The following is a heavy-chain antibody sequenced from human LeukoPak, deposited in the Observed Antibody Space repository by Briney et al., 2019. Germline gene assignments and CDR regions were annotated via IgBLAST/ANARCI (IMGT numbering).Heavy chain of an antibody. Sequence: PGGSLRLSCAASGFTFSSYSMNWVRQAPGKGLEWVSSISSSSSYIYYADSVKGRFTISRDNSKNTLYLQMNSLRAEDTAVYYCAKDYYIVGARTDAFDIWGQGTMVTVSS. D-gene: IGHD1-26*01. CDR3: AKDYYIVGARTDAFDI. J-gene: IGHJ3*02. V-gene: IGHV3-21*01. CDR2: ISSSSSYI. CDR1: GFTFSSYS.